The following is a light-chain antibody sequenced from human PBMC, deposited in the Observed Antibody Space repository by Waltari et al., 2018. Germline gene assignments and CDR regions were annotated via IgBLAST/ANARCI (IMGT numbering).Light chain of an antibody. V-gene: IGLV3-1*01. CDR3: QAWDSTTGV. CDR1: KLASKY. Sequence: SFELTQPPSVSVSPGQTATIRCSGAKLASKYACWYQQKPGQSPVLIIFQNTKRPSGIPERISGSKSGNTATLTITGAQAMDEADYYCQAWDSTTGVFAGGTKLTVL. CDR2: QNT. J-gene: IGLJ3*02.